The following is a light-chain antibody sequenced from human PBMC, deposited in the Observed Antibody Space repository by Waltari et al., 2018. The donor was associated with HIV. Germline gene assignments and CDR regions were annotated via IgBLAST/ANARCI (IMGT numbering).Light chain of an antibody. CDR2: EVS. CDR1: SSDVGSYNL. V-gene: IGLV2-23*02. CDR3: CSYAGSSTYV. Sequence: QSALTQPASVSGSPGQSITISCTGTSSDVGSYNLVSCYQQHPGKAPKLMIYEVSKRPSGVSNRFSGSKSGNTASLTISVLQAEDEADYYCCSYAGSSTYVFGTGTKVTVL. J-gene: IGLJ1*01.